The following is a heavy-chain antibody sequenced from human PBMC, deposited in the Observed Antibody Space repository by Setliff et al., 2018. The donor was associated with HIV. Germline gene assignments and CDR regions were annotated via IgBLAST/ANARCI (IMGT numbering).Heavy chain of an antibody. J-gene: IGHJ4*02. Sequence: SETLSLTCAVYGGSFLDYFWTWIRQPPGKGLEWVGEIHHTGNTKYNPFLKSRVTISVDRSKNQFSLRLFSVTAADTAVDYCAAWGPRYSYAPYFFDSWGQGTLVTVSS. V-gene: IGHV4-34*01. D-gene: IGHD5-18*01. CDR1: GGSFLDYF. CDR3: AAWGPRYSYAPYFFDS. CDR2: IHHTGNT.